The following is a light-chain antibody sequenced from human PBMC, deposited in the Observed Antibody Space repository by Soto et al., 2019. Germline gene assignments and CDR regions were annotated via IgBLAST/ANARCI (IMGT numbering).Light chain of an antibody. CDR3: QQFHSYSWT. CDR1: QSINTW. V-gene: IGKV1-5*01. CDR2: DAS. Sequence: DIQMTQSPSTLSASVGDRVTITCRASQSINTWLAWYQQKPGKAPKLLIYDASNLERGVPSRFSGSGSGTEVTLTISSLQPDDSATYYCQQFHSYSWTFGQGTKVEIK. J-gene: IGKJ1*01.